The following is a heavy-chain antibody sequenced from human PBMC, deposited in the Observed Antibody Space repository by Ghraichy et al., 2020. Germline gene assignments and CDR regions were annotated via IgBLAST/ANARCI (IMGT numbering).Heavy chain of an antibody. V-gene: IGHV4-59*01. CDR2: IYYSGST. Sequence: SETLSLTCTVSGGSISSYYWSWIRQPPGKGLEWIGYIYYSGSTNYNPSLKSRVTISVDTSKNQFSLKLSSVTAADTAVYYCARDLRNSYYDFWSGYYTAFDIWGQGTMVTVSS. J-gene: IGHJ3*02. CDR1: GGSISSYY. D-gene: IGHD3-3*01. CDR3: ARDLRNSYYDFWSGYYTAFDI.